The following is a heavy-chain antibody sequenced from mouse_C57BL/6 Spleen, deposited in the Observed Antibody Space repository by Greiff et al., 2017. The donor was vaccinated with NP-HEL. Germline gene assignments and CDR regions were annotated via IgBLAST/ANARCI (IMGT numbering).Heavy chain of an antibody. J-gene: IGHJ4*01. CDR2: ISSGSSTI. CDR1: GFTFSDYG. D-gene: IGHD1-1*01. CDR3: ARRDYGSSLYAMDY. V-gene: IGHV5-17*01. Sequence: EVQRVESGGGLVKPGGSLKLSCAASGFTFSDYGMHWVRQAPEKGLEWVAYISSGSSTIYYADTVKGRFTISRDNAKNTLFLQMTSLRSEDTAMYYCARRDYGSSLYAMDYWGQGTSVTVSS.